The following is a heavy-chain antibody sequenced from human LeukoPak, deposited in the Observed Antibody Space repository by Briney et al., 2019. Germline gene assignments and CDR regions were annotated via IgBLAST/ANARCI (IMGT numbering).Heavy chain of an antibody. V-gene: IGHV1-24*01. CDR1: GYTLTELS. CDR2: FDPEDGET. J-gene: IGHJ5*02. Sequence: ASVKVSCKVSGYTLTELSMHWVRQAPGKGLEWMGGFDPEDGETIYAQKFQGRVTMTRNTSISTAYMELSSLRSEDTAVYYCARRGVVVVAATFDPWGQGTLVTVSS. D-gene: IGHD2-15*01. CDR3: ARRGVVVVAATFDP.